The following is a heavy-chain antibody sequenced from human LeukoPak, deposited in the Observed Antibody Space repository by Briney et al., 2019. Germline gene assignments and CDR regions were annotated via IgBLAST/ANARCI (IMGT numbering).Heavy chain of an antibody. Sequence: SVKVSCKASGGTFSSYAISWVRQAPGQGLEWMGGIIPIFGTANYAQKFQGRVTVTADESTSTACMELSSLRSEDTAVYYCARDQTAGRFSGFSGWGQGTLVTVSS. CDR3: ARDQTAGRFSGFSG. CDR2: IIPIFGTA. J-gene: IGHJ4*02. V-gene: IGHV1-69*01. D-gene: IGHD5-12*01. CDR1: GGTFSSYA.